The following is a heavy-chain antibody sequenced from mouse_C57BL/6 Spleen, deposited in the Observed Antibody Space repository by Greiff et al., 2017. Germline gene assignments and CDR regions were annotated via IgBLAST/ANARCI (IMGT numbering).Heavy chain of an antibody. CDR1: GFTFSSYA. Sequence: EVQVVESGGGLVKPGGSLKLSCAASGFTFSSYAMSWVRQTPEKRLEWVATISDGGSYTYYPDNVKGRFPISRDNAKNNLYLQMSHLKSEDTAMYYCARYDAWYFDVWGTGTTVTVSS. D-gene: IGHD2-3*01. J-gene: IGHJ1*03. V-gene: IGHV5-4*01. CDR2: ISDGGSYT. CDR3: ARYDAWYFDV.